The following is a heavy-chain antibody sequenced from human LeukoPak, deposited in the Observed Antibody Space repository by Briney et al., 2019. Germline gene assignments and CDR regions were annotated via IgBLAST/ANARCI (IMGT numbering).Heavy chain of an antibody. CDR1: GFTFSSYA. J-gene: IGHJ4*02. V-gene: IGHV3-23*01. D-gene: IGHD2-2*01. CDR3: ANGGGYCSSTSCSLG. CDR2: ISGSGGST. Sequence: QSGGSLRLSCAASGFTFSSYAMSWVRQAPGKGLEWVSAISGSGGSTYYADSVKGRFTISRDNSKNTLYLQMNSLRAEDTAVYYCANGGGYCSSTSCSLGWGQGTLVTVSS.